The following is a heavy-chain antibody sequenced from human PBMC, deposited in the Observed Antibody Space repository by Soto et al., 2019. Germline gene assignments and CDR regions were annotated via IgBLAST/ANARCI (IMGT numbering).Heavy chain of an antibody. D-gene: IGHD2-2*01. CDR1: GYSFNIYG. Sequence: ASVKVSCKASGYSFNIYGIIWVRQAPGQGLEWMGWINAYNGNTNYAQKFQGRVTITADESTSTAYMELSSLRSEDTAVYYCARSYQGSFFYYVMDFGGKGTRATAPS. J-gene: IGHJ6*04. CDR2: INAYNGNT. CDR3: ARSYQGSFFYYVMDF. V-gene: IGHV1-18*01.